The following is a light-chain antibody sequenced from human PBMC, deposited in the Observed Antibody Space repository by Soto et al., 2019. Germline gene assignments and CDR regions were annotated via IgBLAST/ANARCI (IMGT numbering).Light chain of an antibody. CDR2: EVS. V-gene: IGLV2-14*01. J-gene: IGLJ2*01. CDR1: SSDVGGYNY. Sequence: QSALTQPASVSESPGQSITISCTGTSSDVGGYNYVSWYQQYPGRAPKLMIYEVSNRPSGVSNRFSGSKSGNTASLTISGLQAEDEADYYCSSYTSSSTVVFGGGTKVTVL. CDR3: SSYTSSSTVV.